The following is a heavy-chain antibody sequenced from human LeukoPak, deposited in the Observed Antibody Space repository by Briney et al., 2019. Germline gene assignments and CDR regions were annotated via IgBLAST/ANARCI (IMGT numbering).Heavy chain of an antibody. Sequence: PSGTLSLTCAVSGASISSSNWWSWVRQSPEKGLEWIGEIYHSGSTNYNPSLKSRVTMSVDKSKNQFSLNLNSVTAADTAIYYCGRDQNSSGCGDWGQGTLVTVSS. CDR3: GRDQNSSGCGD. CDR1: GASISSSNW. CDR2: IYHSGST. J-gene: IGHJ1*01. D-gene: IGHD6-19*01. V-gene: IGHV4-4*02.